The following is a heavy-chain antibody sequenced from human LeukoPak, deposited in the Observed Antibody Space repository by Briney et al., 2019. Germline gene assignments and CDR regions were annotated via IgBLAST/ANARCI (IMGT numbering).Heavy chain of an antibody. V-gene: IGHV3-21*01. CDR3: ASRNNSSGWYEYWFDP. J-gene: IGHJ5*02. Sequence: GGSLRLSCAASGFTFSSYWMNWVRQSPGKGLEWVSSISSSSSYIYYADSVKGRFTISRDNAKNSLYLQMNSLRAEDTAVYYCASRNNSSGWYEYWFDPWGQGTLVTVSS. CDR2: ISSSSSYI. D-gene: IGHD6-19*01. CDR1: GFTFSSYW.